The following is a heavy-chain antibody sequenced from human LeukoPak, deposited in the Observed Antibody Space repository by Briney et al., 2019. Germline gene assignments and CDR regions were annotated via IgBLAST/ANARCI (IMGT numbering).Heavy chain of an antibody. V-gene: IGHV5-51*01. D-gene: IGHD2-2*01. Sequence: GESLKISCKGSGCSFTSYWIGWVRQMPGKGLEWMGIIYPGDSDTRYSPSFQGQVTISADKSISTAYLQWSSLKASDTAMYYCARGTDIVVVPDDLAYWGQGTLVTVSS. CDR3: ARGTDIVVVPDDLAY. J-gene: IGHJ4*02. CDR1: GCSFTSYW. CDR2: IYPGDSDT.